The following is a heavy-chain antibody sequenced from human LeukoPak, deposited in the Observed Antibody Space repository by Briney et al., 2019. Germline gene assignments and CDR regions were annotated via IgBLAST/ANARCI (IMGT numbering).Heavy chain of an antibody. CDR1: GGSFSSHY. D-gene: IGHD3-16*02. CDR2: INPRGST. V-gene: IGHV4-34*01. CDR3: AREGRENIAIGVD. J-gene: IGHJ4*02. Sequence: SETLSLTCGVSGGSFSSHYWTWIRQPPGKGLEWIGEINPRGSTNYNPSLESRVTVSADTSRNQLSLSLTSVTAADSAVYFCAREGRENIAIGVDWGQGALVTVSS.